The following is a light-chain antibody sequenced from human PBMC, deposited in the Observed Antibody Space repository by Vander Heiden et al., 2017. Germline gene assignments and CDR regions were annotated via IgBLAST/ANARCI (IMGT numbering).Light chain of an antibody. CDR1: QSVSSSY. Sequence: EIVLTPSPGTLSLSPGERATLSCRASQSVSSSYLAWYQQKPGQAPRLLIYGASSRATGIPDRFSGSGSGTDFTLTITTLEPEDFAVYYCQQYGGSPPYTFGQGTKLEIE. CDR2: GAS. V-gene: IGKV3-20*01. J-gene: IGKJ2*01. CDR3: QQYGGSPPYT.